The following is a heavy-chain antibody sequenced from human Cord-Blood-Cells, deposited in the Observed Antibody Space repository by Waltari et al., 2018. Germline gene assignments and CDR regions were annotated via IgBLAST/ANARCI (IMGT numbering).Heavy chain of an antibody. J-gene: IGHJ4*02. Sequence: QVQLVQSGAEVKKPGSSVKVSCKASGGTFSSYAISWVRQAPGQGLEWMGGIIHISGTANCAQKVQGRVTITADESTSTADMELSSLRAEDTAVYYCARVGQASSWYLFDYWGQGALVTVSA. D-gene: IGHD6-13*01. CDR3: ARVGQASSWYLFDY. CDR1: GGTFSSYA. CDR2: IIHISGTA. V-gene: IGHV1-69*01.